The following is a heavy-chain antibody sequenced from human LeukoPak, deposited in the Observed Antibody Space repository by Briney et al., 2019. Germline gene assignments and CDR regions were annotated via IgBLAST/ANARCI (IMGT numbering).Heavy chain of an antibody. CDR1: GFTFTNFA. CDR2: ITGDGVT. Sequence: GGSLRLSCAVSGFTFTNFAMMWVRQASGKGLQWVASITGDGVTYYADSVRGRFMLSRDTSKNTLYLQMNSLTPEDTALYYCAKGAAAGLVDWFDPWGQGTLVTVSS. CDR3: AKGAAAGLVDWFDP. D-gene: IGHD6-25*01. V-gene: IGHV3-23*01. J-gene: IGHJ5*02.